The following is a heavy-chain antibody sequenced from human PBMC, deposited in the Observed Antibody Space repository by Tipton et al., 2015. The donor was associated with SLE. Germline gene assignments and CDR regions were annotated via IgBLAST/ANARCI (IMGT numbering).Heavy chain of an antibody. D-gene: IGHD1-7*01. CDR3: AREGAYNWNFPDY. CDR2: IYYSGST. CDR1: GGSISSSSYY. Sequence: LRLSCTVSGGSISSSSYYWGWIRQPPGKGLEWIGSIYYSGSTYYNPSLKSRVTISVDTSKNQFSLKLSSVTAADTAVYYCAREGAYNWNFPDYWGQGTLVTVSS. J-gene: IGHJ4*02. V-gene: IGHV4-39*07.